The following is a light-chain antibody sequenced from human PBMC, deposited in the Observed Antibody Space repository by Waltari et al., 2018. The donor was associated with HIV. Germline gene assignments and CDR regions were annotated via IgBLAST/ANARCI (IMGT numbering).Light chain of an antibody. CDR2: EVT. Sequence: QSALTPPPSASGSPGQSVTISCTGTSSDIGGFVSWYQQHSGKAPKLMIYEVTKRPSGVPDRFSGSTSDNTASLTVSGLQAEDEADYYCGSYTGDESPDVVFGEGTKLTVL. J-gene: IGLJ2*01. CDR3: GSYTGDESPDVV. V-gene: IGLV2-8*01. CDR1: SSDIGGF.